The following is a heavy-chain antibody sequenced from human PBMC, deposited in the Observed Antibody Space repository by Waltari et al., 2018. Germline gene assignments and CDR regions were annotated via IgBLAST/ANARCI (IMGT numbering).Heavy chain of an antibody. CDR2: IDWDDDK. CDR1: AFSLSTRGLR. Sequence: QVTLKESGPALVKPTQTLTLSCTFSAFSLSTRGLRVSWICHPPGKALEWLARIDWDDDKFYSTSLKTRLTISKDTSKNQVVLTMTNMDPVDTATYYCARTPAYCGGDCYPGAFDIWGQGTMVTVSS. D-gene: IGHD2-21*01. J-gene: IGHJ3*02. CDR3: ARTPAYCGGDCYPGAFDI. V-gene: IGHV2-70*04.